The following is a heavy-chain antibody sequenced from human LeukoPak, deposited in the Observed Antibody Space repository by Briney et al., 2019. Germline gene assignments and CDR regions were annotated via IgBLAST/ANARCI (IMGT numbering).Heavy chain of an antibody. J-gene: IGHJ5*02. Sequence: SVKVSCKASGGTFSSYAISWVRQAPGQGLEWMGRIIPILGIANYAQKFQGRVTITADKSTSTAYMELSSLRSEDTAAYYCARQSIVVVVAASGSWFDPWGQGTLVTVSS. CDR3: ARQSIVVVVAASGSWFDP. D-gene: IGHD2-15*01. V-gene: IGHV1-69*04. CDR2: IIPILGIA. CDR1: GGTFSSYA.